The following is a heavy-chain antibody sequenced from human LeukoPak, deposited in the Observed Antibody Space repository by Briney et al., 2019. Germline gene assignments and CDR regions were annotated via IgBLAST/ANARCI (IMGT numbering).Heavy chain of an antibody. D-gene: IGHD3-22*01. CDR3: ARGRLRGNYGEFLGSSGFWFDP. J-gene: IGHJ5*02. CDR2: IYHSGST. Sequence: SGTLSLTCAVSGGSISSSNWWSWVRQPPGKGLEWIGEIYHSGSTNYNPSLKSRVTISVDKSKNQFSLKLSSVTAADTAVYYCARGRLRGNYGEFLGSSGFWFDPWGQGTLVTVSS. CDR1: GGSISSSNW. V-gene: IGHV4-4*02.